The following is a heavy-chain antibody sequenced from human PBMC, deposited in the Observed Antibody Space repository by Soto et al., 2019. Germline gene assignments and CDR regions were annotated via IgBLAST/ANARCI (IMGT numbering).Heavy chain of an antibody. CDR3: ARAYSDAFDI. J-gene: IGHJ3*02. Sequence: QVQLVESGGGLVKPGGSLRLSCAASGFTFSDYYMTWIRQAPGKGLEWVSYITSSGTGVYYPDSVKGRFTISRDNAKKSLYLQMSSLRAEDTAVYYCARAYSDAFDIWVHGTMVTVSS. CDR1: GFTFSDYY. D-gene: IGHD2-15*01. CDR2: ITSSGTGV. V-gene: IGHV3-11*01.